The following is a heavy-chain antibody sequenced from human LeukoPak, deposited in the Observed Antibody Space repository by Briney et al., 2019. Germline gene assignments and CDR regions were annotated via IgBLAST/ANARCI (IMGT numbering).Heavy chain of an antibody. D-gene: IGHD5-18*01. CDR3: AKGRGIQLWLWYIDY. Sequence: PGGSLRLSCAASGFTFSSYAMSWVRQAPGKGLEWVSAISGSGGSTYYADSVKGRFTISRDNSKNTLYLQMNSLRAEDTAVYYCAKGRGIQLWLWYIDYWGQGTLVTVSS. V-gene: IGHV3-23*01. CDR1: GFTFSSYA. J-gene: IGHJ4*02. CDR2: ISGSGGST.